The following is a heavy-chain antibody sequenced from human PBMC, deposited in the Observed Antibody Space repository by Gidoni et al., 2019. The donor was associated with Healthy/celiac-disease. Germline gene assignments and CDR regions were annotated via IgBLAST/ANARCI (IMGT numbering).Heavy chain of an antibody. V-gene: IGHV4-34*02. CDR2: INHRATT. CDR3: ARGTEGFEDCGGGSCSPPHY. Sequence: VQLQQWAAGLLMPSETLSLTCSVYGRSFSCYYLNWIRQPPGKGLAWIGYINHRATTKYNPSLMSRVTISLDTSKNQFSLKLSSVTAADTAVYYCARGTEGFEDCGGGSCSPPHYWGQGSLVTVSS. CDR1: GRSFSCYY. D-gene: IGHD2-15*01. J-gene: IGHJ4*02.